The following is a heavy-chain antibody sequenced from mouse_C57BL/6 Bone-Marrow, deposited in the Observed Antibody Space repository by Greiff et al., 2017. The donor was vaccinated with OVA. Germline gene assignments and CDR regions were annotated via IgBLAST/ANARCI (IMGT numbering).Heavy chain of an antibody. V-gene: IGHV1-55*01. CDR2: IYPGSGST. CDR3: AREDYDPLCYAMDY. Sequence: VQLQQPGAELVKPGASVKMSCKASGYTFTSYWITWVKQRPGQGLEWIGDIYPGSGSTNYNEKFKSKATLTVDTSSSTAYMQLSSLTSEDSAVYYCAREDYDPLCYAMDYWGQGTSVTVSS. J-gene: IGHJ4*01. CDR1: GYTFTSYW. D-gene: IGHD2-4*01.